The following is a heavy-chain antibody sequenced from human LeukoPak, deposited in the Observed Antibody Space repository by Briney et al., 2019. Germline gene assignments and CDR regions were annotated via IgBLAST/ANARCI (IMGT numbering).Heavy chain of an antibody. CDR1: GFTFSSYA. V-gene: IGHV3-23*01. CDR2: ISSSGGST. J-gene: IGHJ4*02. CDR3: AKNTGRQWLFGD. Sequence: GGSLRLSCAASGFTFSSYAMSWVRQAPGMGLEWVSAISSSGGSTYYTDPVKGRFTISRNNPKNTLYLQINSLRAEDTAVYYWAKNTGRQWLFGDWGQGTLVTVSS. D-gene: IGHD6-19*01.